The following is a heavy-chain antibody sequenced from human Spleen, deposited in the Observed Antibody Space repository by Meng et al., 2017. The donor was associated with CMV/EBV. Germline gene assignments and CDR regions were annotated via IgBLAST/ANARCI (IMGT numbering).Heavy chain of an antibody. J-gene: IGHJ6*02. Sequence: GESLKISCAASGFTFDNYAMNWVRQAPGKGLEWVSGVYYSGDSIGYAESVKGRFTISRDNAKSSLYLQMNSLRVEDTAVYYCARSLSLSIAWYSSSSDYYYYGMDVWGQGTTVTVSS. CDR3: ARSLSLSIAWYSSSSDYYYYGMDV. CDR2: VYYSGDSI. CDR1: GFTFDNYA. V-gene: IGHV3-20*04. D-gene: IGHD6-6*01.